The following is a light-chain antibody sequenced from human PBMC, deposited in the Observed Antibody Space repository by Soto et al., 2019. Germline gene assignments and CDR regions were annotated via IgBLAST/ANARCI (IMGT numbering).Light chain of an antibody. CDR2: KAS. CDR3: QQYNSYSGST. CDR1: QSISSW. V-gene: IGKV1-5*03. J-gene: IGKJ3*01. Sequence: DIQMTQSPSTLSASVGDRVTITCRASQSISSWLAWYQQKPGKAPKLLIYKASSLESGVPSRFSGSGSGTEFALTISILQPDDFATYYCQQYNSYSGSTFGPGTKVDIK.